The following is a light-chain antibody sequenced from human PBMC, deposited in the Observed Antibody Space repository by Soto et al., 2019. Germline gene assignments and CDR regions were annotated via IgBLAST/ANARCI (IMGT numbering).Light chain of an antibody. CDR2: GAS. V-gene: IGKV3-20*01. Sequence: EIVMTQSPATLSVSPGERATLSCRASQNIGGTLAWYQQKPGQAPRLLISGASNRATGIPERFSGSGSGTDFTLIISRLEPEDFAVYWCQLYGSSPLFTFGPGTKVDIK. CDR3: QLYGSSPLFT. CDR1: QNIGGT. J-gene: IGKJ3*01.